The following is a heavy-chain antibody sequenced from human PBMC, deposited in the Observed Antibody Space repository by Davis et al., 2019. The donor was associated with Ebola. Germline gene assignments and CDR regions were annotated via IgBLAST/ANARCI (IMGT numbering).Heavy chain of an antibody. D-gene: IGHD6-19*01. CDR2: VYISGST. CDR1: GVSVSNYY. J-gene: IGHJ4*02. CDR3: ARTDNPVAFDA. V-gene: IGHV4-4*07. Sequence: PSATLSLTSNVSGVSVSNYYCRWIRQSAGNGLEWIGRVYISGSTNYNPSLKSRVTISIDSSKTQFSLKLSSVTAADTAVYYCARTDNPVAFDAWGQGTLVTVSS.